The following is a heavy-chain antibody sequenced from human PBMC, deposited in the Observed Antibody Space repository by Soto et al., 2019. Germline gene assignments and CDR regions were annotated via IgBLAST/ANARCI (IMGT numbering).Heavy chain of an antibody. Sequence: SETLSLTCTVSGGSISSGDYYWSWIRQPPGKGLEWIGYIYYSGSTYYNPSLKSRVTISVDTSKNQFSLKLSSVTAADTAVYYCARGDLANWFDAWGQGTLVTVSS. CDR1: GGSISSGDYY. V-gene: IGHV4-30-4*01. J-gene: IGHJ5*02. CDR2: IYYSGST. CDR3: ARGDLANWFDA. D-gene: IGHD3-3*02.